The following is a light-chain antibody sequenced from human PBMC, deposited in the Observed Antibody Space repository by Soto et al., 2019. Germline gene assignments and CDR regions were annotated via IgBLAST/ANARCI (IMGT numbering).Light chain of an antibody. J-gene: IGKJ2*01. Sequence: EIVMTQSPATLSVSPGERATLSCRASQSVSNDLAWYQQKPGQAPRVLIYGASTRATGIPARFSGSGSGTEFTLAISSLQSEDFAVYYCQQYTNWPITFGQGTKLEIK. V-gene: IGKV3-15*01. CDR3: QQYTNWPIT. CDR1: QSVSND. CDR2: GAS.